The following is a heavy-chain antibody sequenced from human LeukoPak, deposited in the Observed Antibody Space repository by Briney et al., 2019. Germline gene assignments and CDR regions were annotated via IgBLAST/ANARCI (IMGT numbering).Heavy chain of an antibody. CDR1: GGSISSSNW. Sequence: SETLSLTCAVSGGSISSSNWWSWVRQPPGKGLEWIGEIYHSGSTNYNPSLKSRVTISVDKSKSQFSLKLSSVTAADTAVYYCARVASYYDILTGYPFDYWGQGTLVTVSS. D-gene: IGHD3-9*01. J-gene: IGHJ4*02. V-gene: IGHV4-4*02. CDR2: IYHSGST. CDR3: ARVASYYDILTGYPFDY.